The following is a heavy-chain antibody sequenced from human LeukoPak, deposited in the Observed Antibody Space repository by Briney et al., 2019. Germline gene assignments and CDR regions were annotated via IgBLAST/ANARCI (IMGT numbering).Heavy chain of an antibody. V-gene: IGHV3-30*18. CDR2: ISYDGSIK. CDR1: GFTFSSYG. Sequence: RSLRLSCAASGFTFSSYGMHWVRQAPGKGLEWVAVISYDGSIKYYADSVKGRFTISRDNSKNTLYLQMNSLRAEDTAVYYCAKPHTTTGDYWGQGTLVTVSS. J-gene: IGHJ4*02. CDR3: AKPHTTTGDY. D-gene: IGHD1-14*01.